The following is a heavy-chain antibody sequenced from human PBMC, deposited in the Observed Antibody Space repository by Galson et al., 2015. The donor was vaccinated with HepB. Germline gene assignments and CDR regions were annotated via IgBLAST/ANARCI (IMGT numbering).Heavy chain of an antibody. D-gene: IGHD6-13*01. Sequence: SVKVSCKASGYSFTNFGMNWVRQAPGQGLGWMGWISTSTGNPTYAQGFTGRFVFSFDSSVSTAYLQISSLKADDTAVYYCARRSAPSSSSWPCIDYWGQGTPVTVSS. CDR3: ARRSAPSSSSWPCIDY. CDR1: GYSFTNFG. V-gene: IGHV7-4-1*02. J-gene: IGHJ4*02. CDR2: ISTSTGNP.